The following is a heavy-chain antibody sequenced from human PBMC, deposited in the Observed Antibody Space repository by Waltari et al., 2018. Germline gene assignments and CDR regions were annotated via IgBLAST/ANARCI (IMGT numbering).Heavy chain of an antibody. J-gene: IGHJ4*02. Sequence: EVQLAHSGAEGKKPGATVKISCKASGYTFTDYYLHWLQQAPGKGLEWMGRVDPEDGETIYAEKFQGRVTITADTSTDTAYMELSSLRSEDTAVYYCATLGKWGYLVDYWGQGTLVTVSS. CDR1: GYTFTDYY. CDR3: ATLGKWGYLVDY. D-gene: IGHD7-27*01. CDR2: VDPEDGET. V-gene: IGHV1-69-2*01.